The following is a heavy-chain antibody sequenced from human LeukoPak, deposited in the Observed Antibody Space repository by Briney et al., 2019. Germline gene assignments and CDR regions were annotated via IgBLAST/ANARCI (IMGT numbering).Heavy chain of an antibody. Sequence: PGGSLRLSCAASGVTFSGYSMNWVRQAPGKGLEWVSAITATSLHIYYADSVKGRFTISRDNAKNSLYLQMNSLRAEDTAVYYCATDVRDEYSSGWYPIGYWGQGTLVTVSS. CDR1: GVTFSGYS. CDR2: ITATSLHI. J-gene: IGHJ4*02. D-gene: IGHD6-19*01. V-gene: IGHV3-21*01. CDR3: ATDVRDEYSSGWYPIGY.